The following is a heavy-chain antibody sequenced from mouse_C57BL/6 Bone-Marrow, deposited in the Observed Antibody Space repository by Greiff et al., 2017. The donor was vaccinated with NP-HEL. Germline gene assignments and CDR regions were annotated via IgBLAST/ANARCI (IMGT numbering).Heavy chain of an antibody. D-gene: IGHD1-1*01. Sequence: EVQRVESGGGLVKPGGSLKLSCAASGFTFSSYAMSWVRQTPEKRLEWVATISDGGSYTYYPDNVKGRFTISRDNAKNNMYLQMSHLKSEDTAMYYCAGPTVDPWYFDVWGTGTTVTVSS. CDR3: AGPTVDPWYFDV. V-gene: IGHV5-4*01. CDR2: ISDGGSYT. CDR1: GFTFSSYA. J-gene: IGHJ1*03.